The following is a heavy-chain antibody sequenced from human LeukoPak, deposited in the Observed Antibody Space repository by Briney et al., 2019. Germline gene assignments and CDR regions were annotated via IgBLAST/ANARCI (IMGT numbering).Heavy chain of an antibody. D-gene: IGHD5-18*01. CDR2: ISYDGSNK. CDR1: GFTFSSYA. Sequence: GRSLRLSCAASGFTFSSYAMHWVRQAPGKGLEWVAVISYDGSNKYYADSVKGRFTISRDNSKNTLYLQMNSLRAEDTAVYYCARDGSYGYYGMDVWGQGTTVTVSS. CDR3: ARDGSYGYYGMDV. J-gene: IGHJ6*02. V-gene: IGHV3-30-3*01.